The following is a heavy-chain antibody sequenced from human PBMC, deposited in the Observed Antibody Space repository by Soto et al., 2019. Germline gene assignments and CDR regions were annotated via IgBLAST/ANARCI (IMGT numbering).Heavy chain of an antibody. CDR3: ARQGTSYYDSSGYYYHYYYGMDV. CDR2: IYYSGST. D-gene: IGHD3-22*01. Sequence: SETLSLTCTVSGGSISSSSYYWGWIRQPPGKGLEWIVSIYYSGSTYYNPSLKSRVTISVDTSKNQFSLKLSSVTAADTAVYYCARQGTSYYDSSGYYYHYYYGMDVWGQGTTVTVSS. CDR1: GGSISSSSYY. J-gene: IGHJ6*02. V-gene: IGHV4-39*01.